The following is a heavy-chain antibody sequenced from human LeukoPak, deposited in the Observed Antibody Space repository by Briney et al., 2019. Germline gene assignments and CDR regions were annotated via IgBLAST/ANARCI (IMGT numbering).Heavy chain of an antibody. V-gene: IGHV3-30*02. CDR2: IRYDGGNK. J-gene: IGHJ3*02. Sequence: GGSLRLTCAASGFTFSSYGMHWVRQAPGKGLEWVAFIRYDGGNKYYADSVKGRFTISRDNSKNTLYLQMNSLRAEDTAVYYCAKENCSSTSCSSGSAFDIWGQGTMVTVSS. CDR1: GFTFSSYG. D-gene: IGHD2-2*01. CDR3: AKENCSSTSCSSGSAFDI.